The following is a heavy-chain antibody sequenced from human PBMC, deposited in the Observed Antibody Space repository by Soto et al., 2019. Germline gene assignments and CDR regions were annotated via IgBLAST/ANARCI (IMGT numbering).Heavy chain of an antibody. CDR1: GFTFSSYA. V-gene: IGHV3-30-3*01. D-gene: IGHD4-17*01. CDR3: ARGTVTTFYYYGMDV. J-gene: IGHJ6*02. CDR2: ISYDGSNK. Sequence: QVQLVESGGGVVQPGRSLRLSCAASGFTFSSYAMHWVRQAPGKGLEWVAVISYDGSNKYYADSVKGRFTISRDNSKNTLYLQMNSLRAEDTAVYYCARGTVTTFYYYGMDVWGQGTTVTASS.